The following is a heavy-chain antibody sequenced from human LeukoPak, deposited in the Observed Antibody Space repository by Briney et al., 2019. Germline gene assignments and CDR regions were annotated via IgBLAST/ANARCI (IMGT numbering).Heavy chain of an antibody. V-gene: IGHV4-59*08. J-gene: IGHJ4*02. Sequence: SETLSLTCAVSGASITNYYWSWIRQPPGKGLEWIGYIFYSGLTSYNASLKSRVLISIDTSKNQFSLKLTSLTAADTAVYFCGRHSPNHNYATGGVDFWGQGTLVTVSS. CDR3: GRHSPNHNYATGGVDF. CDR1: GASITNYY. D-gene: IGHD4-11*01. CDR2: IFYSGLT.